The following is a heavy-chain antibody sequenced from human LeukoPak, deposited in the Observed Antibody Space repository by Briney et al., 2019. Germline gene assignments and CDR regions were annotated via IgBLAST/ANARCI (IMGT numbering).Heavy chain of an antibody. Sequence: GGSLRLSCAASGFTFSTYSMNWGRQAPGKGLEWVSDISSSTTYIDYADSVKGRFTISRDNAKNSLYLQMNSLRAEDTSVYYCARDRGYCSGGSCYSNAFDIWGQGTMVTVSS. CDR2: ISSSTTYI. CDR1: GFTFSTYS. CDR3: ARDRGYCSGGSCYSNAFDI. V-gene: IGHV3-21*01. J-gene: IGHJ3*02. D-gene: IGHD2-15*01.